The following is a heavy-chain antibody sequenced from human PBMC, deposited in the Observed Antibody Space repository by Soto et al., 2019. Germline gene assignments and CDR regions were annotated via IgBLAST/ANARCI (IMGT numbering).Heavy chain of an antibody. V-gene: IGHV3-23*01. CDR2: VTGSGSST. J-gene: IGHJ4*02. CDR3: AKLISWAGTDN. Sequence: EVQLLESGGGLVQPGGSLRLSCAASGFTFSSYAMSWVRQAPGKGLEWVSDVTGSGSSTYYADSGKGRFTISRDNSKNTLYLQMNSRRAEDTAVYYCAKLISWAGTDNGGQGTLVTVSS. CDR1: GFTFSSYA. D-gene: IGHD6-19*01.